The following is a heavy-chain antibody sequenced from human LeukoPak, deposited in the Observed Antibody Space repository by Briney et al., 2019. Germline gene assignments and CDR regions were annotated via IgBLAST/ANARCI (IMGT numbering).Heavy chain of an antibody. Sequence: SETLSLTCTVSGGSISSSSYYWGWIRQPPGKGLEWIGSIYYSGSTYYNPSLKSRVTISVDTSKNQFSLKLSSVTTADTAVYYCARIAPYSSSPFDYWGQGTLVTVSS. CDR3: ARIAPYSSSPFDY. V-gene: IGHV4-39*01. CDR1: GGSISSSSYY. J-gene: IGHJ4*02. CDR2: IYYSGST. D-gene: IGHD6-6*01.